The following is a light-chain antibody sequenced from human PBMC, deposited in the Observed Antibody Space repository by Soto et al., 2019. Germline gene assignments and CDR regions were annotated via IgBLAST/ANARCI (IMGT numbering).Light chain of an antibody. CDR2: DAS. CDR3: QQYNNWPGYT. Sequence: EIVMTQSPATLSVSPGERATLSCRASQSVRSNLAWYQQKPGQAPRLLIYDASTRATGISARFSGSGSGTEFPLTISSLQSEDFAVYYCQQYNNWPGYTFGPGTKVDIK. J-gene: IGKJ3*01. V-gene: IGKV3-15*01. CDR1: QSVRSN.